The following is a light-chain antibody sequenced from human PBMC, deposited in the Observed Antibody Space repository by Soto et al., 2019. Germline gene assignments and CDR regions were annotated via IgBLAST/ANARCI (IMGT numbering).Light chain of an antibody. J-gene: IGLJ1*01. CDR1: SSDVSGYDF. V-gene: IGLV2-14*03. Sequence: QSALTQPASVSGSPGQSITISCTGTSSDVSGYDFVSWFQQHPGKAPKLMIYDVTNRPSGVSDRFSGSKSANTASLTISGLQAEDEADYYCSSYISSSTLEVFGTETKVTVL. CDR3: SSYISSSTLEV. CDR2: DVT.